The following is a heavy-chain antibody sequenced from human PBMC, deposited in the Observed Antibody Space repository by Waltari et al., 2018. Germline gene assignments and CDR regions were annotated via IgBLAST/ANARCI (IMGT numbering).Heavy chain of an antibody. D-gene: IGHD2-8*01. V-gene: IGHV3-48*03. CDR1: GFTFSSYE. Sequence: EVQLVESGGGLVQPGGSLRLSCAASGFTFSSYEMNWGRQAPGKGLEGVSYISRSGSTIYYADSVKGRFTISRDNAKNSLYLQMNSLRAEDTAVYYCARDGSDCTNGVCYTLGYGMDVWGQGTTVTVSS. CDR3: ARDGSDCTNGVCYTLGYGMDV. CDR2: ISRSGSTI. J-gene: IGHJ6*02.